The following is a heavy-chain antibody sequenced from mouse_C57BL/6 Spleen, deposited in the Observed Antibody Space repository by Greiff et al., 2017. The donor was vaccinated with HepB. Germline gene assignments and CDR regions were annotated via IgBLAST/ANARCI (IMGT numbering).Heavy chain of an antibody. CDR3: ARSYYGYDGGFDY. Sequence: VKLQQPGAELVMPGASVKLSCKASGYTFTSYWMHWVKQRPGQGLEWIGEIDPSDSYTNYNQKFKGKSTLTVDKSSSTAYMQLSSLTSEDSAVYYCARSYYGYDGGFDYWGQGTTLTVSS. CDR2: IDPSDSYT. V-gene: IGHV1-69*01. D-gene: IGHD2-9*01. CDR1: GYTFTSYW. J-gene: IGHJ2*01.